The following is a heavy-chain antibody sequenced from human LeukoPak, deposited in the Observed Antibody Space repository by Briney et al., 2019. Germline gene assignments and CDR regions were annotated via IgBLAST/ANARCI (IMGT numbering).Heavy chain of an antibody. CDR1: GGAFTSYA. Sequence: SVKVSCKASGGAFTSYAISWVRQAPGQGLGWMGRIITILGITNYAQKFQGRVTITADKYTSTDYMERSSLRSEDTAVYYCARDQSMPAAVTSAGYWGQGTLVTVSS. D-gene: IGHD6-13*01. V-gene: IGHV1-69*04. CDR2: IITILGIT. J-gene: IGHJ4*02. CDR3: ARDQSMPAAVTSAGY.